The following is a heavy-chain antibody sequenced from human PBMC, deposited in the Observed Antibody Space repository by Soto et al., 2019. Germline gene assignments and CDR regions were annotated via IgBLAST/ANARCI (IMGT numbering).Heavy chain of an antibody. CDR1: GFTFSTYW. V-gene: IGHV3-7*01. D-gene: IGHD4-17*01. J-gene: IGHJ4*02. CDR3: ARADDFGALDY. Sequence: EVQLVESGGGLVQPGGSLRLSCAASGFTFSTYWMSWVRQAPGKGLEWVANIKEDGSEKYYVDSVRGRFTISRDNAKNSLSLQMNGVRGEDTAVYYCARADDFGALDYWGQKTLVTVSS. CDR2: IKEDGSEK.